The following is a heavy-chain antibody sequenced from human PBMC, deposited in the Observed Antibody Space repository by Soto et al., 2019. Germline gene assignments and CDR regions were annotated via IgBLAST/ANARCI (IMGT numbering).Heavy chain of an antibody. CDR1: GGSFSGYY. V-gene: IGHV4-34*01. CDR3: ARGPKLLAVNFDY. D-gene: IGHD1-7*01. J-gene: IGHJ4*02. CDR2: INHSGST. Sequence: PSETLSLTCAVYGGSFSGYYWSWIRQPPGKGLEWIGEINHSGSTNYNPSLKSRVTISVDTSKNQFSLKLSSVTTADTAVYYCARGPKLLAVNFDYWGQGTLVTVSS.